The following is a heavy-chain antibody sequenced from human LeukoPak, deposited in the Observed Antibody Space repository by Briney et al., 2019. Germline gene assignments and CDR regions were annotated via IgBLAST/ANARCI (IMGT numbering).Heavy chain of an antibody. V-gene: IGHV3-30-3*01. J-gene: IGHJ4*02. D-gene: IGHD6-13*01. Sequence: GGSLRLSCAASGFTFSSYAMHWVRQAPGKGLEWVAVISYDGSNEYYADSVKGRFTISRDNSKNTLYLQMNSLRAEDTAVYYCATDREEQQLVFSLDYWGQGTLVTVSS. CDR3: ATDREEQQLVFSLDY. CDR1: GFTFSSYA. CDR2: ISYDGSNE.